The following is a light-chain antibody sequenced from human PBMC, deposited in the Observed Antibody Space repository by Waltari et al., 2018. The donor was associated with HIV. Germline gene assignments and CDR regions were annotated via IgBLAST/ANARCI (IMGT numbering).Light chain of an antibody. V-gene: IGLV1-44*01. CDR3: ATWDDSLKRPV. Sequence: QSVLTQPPSASGIPGQRVTISCSGGTSTIKKNSVSWYQQLPGTAPKLLIYSNTQRPSGVPDRLSGSKSGTSASLAISGLQSEDEAYYFCATWDDSLKRPVFGGGTKLTVL. J-gene: IGLJ3*02. CDR1: TSTIKKNS. CDR2: SNT.